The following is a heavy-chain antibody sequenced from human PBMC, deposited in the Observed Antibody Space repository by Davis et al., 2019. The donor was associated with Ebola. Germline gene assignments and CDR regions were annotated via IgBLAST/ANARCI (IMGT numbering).Heavy chain of an antibody. J-gene: IGHJ6*02. CDR2: IYYSGST. CDR1: GGSISSYY. Sequence: PSETLSLTCTVSGGSISSYYWSWIRQPPGKGLEWIGYIYYSGSTNYNPSLKSRVTISVDTSKNQFSLKLSSVTAADTAVYYCARVIAAAGTLGYYYGMDVWGQGTTVTVSS. V-gene: IGHV4-59*01. CDR3: ARVIAAAGTLGYYYGMDV. D-gene: IGHD6-13*01.